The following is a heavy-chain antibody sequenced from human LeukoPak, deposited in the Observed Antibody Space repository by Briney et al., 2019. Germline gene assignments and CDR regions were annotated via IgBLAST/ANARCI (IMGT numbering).Heavy chain of an antibody. CDR2: IYYSGST. CDR1: GGSISNYY. Sequence: PSETLSLTCTVSGGSISNYYWSWIRQPPGKGLEWIGYIYYSGSTNYNPSLKSRVTISVDTSKNQFSLKLSSVTAADTAVYYCARDRSAYFDYWGQGTLVTVSS. D-gene: IGHD1-26*01. J-gene: IGHJ4*02. V-gene: IGHV4-59*01. CDR3: ARDRSAYFDY.